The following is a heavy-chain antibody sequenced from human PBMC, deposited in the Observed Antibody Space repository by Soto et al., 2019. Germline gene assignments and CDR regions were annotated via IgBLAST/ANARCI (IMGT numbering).Heavy chain of an antibody. V-gene: IGHV3-33*01. Sequence: GGSLRLSCAASGFTFSSYGMHWVRQAPGKGLEWVAVIWYDGSNKYYADSVKGRFTISRDNSKNTLYLQMNSLRAEDTAVYYCARPTSGWYRYDDAFDIWGQGTMVTVSS. CDR1: GFTFSSYG. D-gene: IGHD6-19*01. CDR3: ARPTSGWYRYDDAFDI. J-gene: IGHJ3*02. CDR2: IWYDGSNK.